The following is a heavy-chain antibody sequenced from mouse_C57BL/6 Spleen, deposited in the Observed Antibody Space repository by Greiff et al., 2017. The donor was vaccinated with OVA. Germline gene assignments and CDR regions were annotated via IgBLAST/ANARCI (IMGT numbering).Heavy chain of an antibody. Sequence: LQESGAELVRPGASVTLSCKASGYTFTDYEMHWVKQTPVHGLEWIGAIDPETGGTAYNQKFKGKAILTADKSSSTAYMELRSLTSEDSAVYYCTRTGTIYYYAMDYGGQGTSVTVSS. V-gene: IGHV1-15*01. CDR3: TRTGTIYYYAMDY. J-gene: IGHJ4*01. CDR2: IDPETGGT. CDR1: GYTFTDYE. D-gene: IGHD4-1*01.